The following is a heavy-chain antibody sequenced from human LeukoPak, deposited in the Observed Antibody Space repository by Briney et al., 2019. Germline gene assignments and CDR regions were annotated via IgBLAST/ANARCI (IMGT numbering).Heavy chain of an antibody. CDR3: ARGYSSSWHHYYYYMDV. V-gene: IGHV3-21*01. CDR2: ISSSSSYI. Sequence: GRSLRLSCAASGFTFSSYWMSWVRQAPGKGLEWVSSISSSSSYIYYADSVKGRFTISRDNAKNSLYLQMNSLRAEDTAVYYCARGYSSSWHHYYYYMDVWGKGTTVTVSS. CDR1: GFTFSSYW. D-gene: IGHD6-13*01. J-gene: IGHJ6*03.